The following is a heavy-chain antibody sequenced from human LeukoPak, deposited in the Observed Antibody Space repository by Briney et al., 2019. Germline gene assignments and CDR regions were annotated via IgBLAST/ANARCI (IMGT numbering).Heavy chain of an antibody. CDR2: IQYDGSGK. J-gene: IGHJ4*02. V-gene: IGHV3-30*02. CDR1: GFTFSSYC. D-gene: IGHD6-13*01. Sequence: PGGSLRLSCGASGFTFSSYCMHWVRQAPGKGLEWVAFIQYDGSGKYYADSTKGRFTISRDNAKNTLFLQMNSLRGEDTAVYYCVKGSSWHFDYWGQGTLVTVSS. CDR3: VKGSSWHFDY.